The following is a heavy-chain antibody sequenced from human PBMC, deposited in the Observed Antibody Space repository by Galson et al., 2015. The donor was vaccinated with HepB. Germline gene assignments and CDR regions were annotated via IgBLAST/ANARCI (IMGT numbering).Heavy chain of an antibody. J-gene: IGHJ6*02. CDR3: ARDGSIAAAGTYYYYGMDV. D-gene: IGHD6-13*01. V-gene: IGHV1-2*06. CDR2: INPNSGGT. Sequence: SVKVSCKASGYTFTSYYMHWVRQAPGQGLEWMGRINPNSGGTNYAQKFQGRVTMTRDTSISTAYMELSRLRSDDTAVYYCARDGSIAAAGTYYYYGMDVWGQGTTVTVSS. CDR1: GYTFTSYY.